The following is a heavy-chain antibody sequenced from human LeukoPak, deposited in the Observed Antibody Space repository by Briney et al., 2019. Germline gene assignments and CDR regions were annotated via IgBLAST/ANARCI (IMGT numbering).Heavy chain of an antibody. J-gene: IGHJ2*01. Sequence: SETLSLTCAVSGASFRTYYWSWIRQPPGKGLERIGEITHSGSTNYSPSLKSRVTISVDTSKNQFSLRLTSVTAGDTAVYYCATPQRDTVRYFDLWGRGTPVTVSS. CDR1: GASFRTYY. CDR3: ATPQRDTVRYFDL. CDR2: ITHSGST. V-gene: IGHV4-34*01. D-gene: IGHD4-17*01.